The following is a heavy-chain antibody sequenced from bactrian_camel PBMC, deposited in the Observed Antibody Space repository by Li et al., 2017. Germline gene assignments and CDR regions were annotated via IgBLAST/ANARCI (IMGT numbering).Heavy chain of an antibody. D-gene: IGHD1*01. Sequence: VQLVESGGGSVQAGESLRLSCVASGYTLPMNMGWFRRLPGQEREGVAYIDGDGSTSYADSVKGRFTISQDNAKNTLYLQMNSLKPEDTAMYYCAADSRRVCYSASWSEYNVWGQGTQVTVS. V-gene: IGHV3S53*01. J-gene: IGHJ4*01. CDR3: AADSRRVCYSASWSEYNV. CDR2: IDGDGST. CDR1: GYTLPMN.